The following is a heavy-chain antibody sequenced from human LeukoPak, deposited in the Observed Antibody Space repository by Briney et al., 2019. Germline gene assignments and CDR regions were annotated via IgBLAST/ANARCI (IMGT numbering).Heavy chain of an antibody. D-gene: IGHD2-2*01. CDR1: GYTFTSYG. CDR2: ISAYNGNT. V-gene: IGHV1-18*01. J-gene: IGHJ5*01. Sequence: ASVKVSCKASGYTFTSYGISWVRPAPGQGLEWMGWISAYNGNTNYAQKLQGRVTMTTDTSTSTAYMELRSLRSDDTAVYYCARVPGYCSSTSCYAADWDSPDNWFDSWGQGTLVTVSS. CDR3: ARVPGYCSSTSCYAADWDSPDNWFDS.